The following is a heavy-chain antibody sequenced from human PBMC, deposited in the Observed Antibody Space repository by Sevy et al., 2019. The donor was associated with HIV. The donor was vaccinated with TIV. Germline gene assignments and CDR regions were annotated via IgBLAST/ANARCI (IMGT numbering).Heavy chain of an antibody. Sequence: GGSLRLSCGGSGFTFSRYWMSWVRQAPGKGLEWVANIKKDGSERYYVDSVKGRFTISRDNAKKSLYLQMNSLRTEDTAVYYCARDCSSSTCLWGLDVWGQGTTVTVSS. V-gene: IGHV3-7*03. CDR1: GFTFSRYW. J-gene: IGHJ6*02. D-gene: IGHD2-2*01. CDR2: IKKDGSER. CDR3: ARDCSSSTCLWGLDV.